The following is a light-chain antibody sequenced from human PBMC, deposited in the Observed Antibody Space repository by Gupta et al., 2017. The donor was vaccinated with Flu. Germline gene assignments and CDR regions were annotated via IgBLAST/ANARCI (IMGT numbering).Light chain of an antibody. J-gene: IGKJ2*01. V-gene: IGKV1-5*03. Sequence: DIQMTQSPSTLSASVGDRITITCRASQSISSWLAWYQQKPGKAPKLLIYEASNLERGVPSRFSGRGSGTEFTLTISSLQPEDFGTYYCQQYNSYLYTFGQGTKLDSK. CDR2: EAS. CDR3: QQYNSYLYT. CDR1: QSISSW.